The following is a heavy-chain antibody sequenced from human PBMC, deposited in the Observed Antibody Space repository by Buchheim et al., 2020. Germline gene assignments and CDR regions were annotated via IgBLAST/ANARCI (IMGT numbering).Heavy chain of an antibody. CDR1: GFTFSSYA. V-gene: IGHV3-30*04. Sequence: QVQLVESGGGVVQPGRSLRLSCAASGFTFSSYAMHWVRQAPGKGLEWVAVISYDGSNKYYAASVKGRFTISRDNSKNTLYLQMNSLRAEDTAVYYCARVNPYYYYYGMDVWGQGTT. J-gene: IGHJ6*02. CDR2: ISYDGSNK. CDR3: ARVNPYYYYYGMDV.